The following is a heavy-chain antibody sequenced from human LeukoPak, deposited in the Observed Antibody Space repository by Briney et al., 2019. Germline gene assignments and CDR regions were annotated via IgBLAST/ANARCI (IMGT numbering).Heavy chain of an antibody. D-gene: IGHD3-10*01. V-gene: IGHV3-23*01. CDR3: AKPHYGLGGSYFDF. CDR1: GLTFSSYG. Sequence: PGGSLRLSCAASGLTFSSYGMSWVRQAPGKGLEWVSGISGSGTNTYYADSVKGRFTISRDNSKNTLYLQMNSLRAEDTAIYYCAKPHYGLGGSYFDFWGRGTLVTVSS. J-gene: IGHJ4*02. CDR2: ISGSGTNT.